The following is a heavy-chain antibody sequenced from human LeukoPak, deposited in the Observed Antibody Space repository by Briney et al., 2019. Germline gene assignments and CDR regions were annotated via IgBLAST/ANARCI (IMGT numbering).Heavy chain of an antibody. CDR2: INTDTGNP. V-gene: IGHV7-4-1*02. CDR3: ARAAYDRSGYVDC. J-gene: IGHJ4*02. D-gene: IGHD3-22*01. CDR1: GYTFTSYA. Sequence: ASVKVSCKASGYTFTSYAMHWVRQAPGQGLEWMGWINTDTGNPTYAQDFTGRFVFSLDTSVSTTYLQINRLKSDDTAVYYCARAAYDRSGYVDCWGQGTLVTVSS.